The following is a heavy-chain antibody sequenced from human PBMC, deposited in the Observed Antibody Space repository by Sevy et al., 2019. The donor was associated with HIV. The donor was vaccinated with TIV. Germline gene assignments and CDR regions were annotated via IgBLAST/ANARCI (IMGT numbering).Heavy chain of an antibody. CDR3: GGPLGELLFDP. Sequence: SETLSLTCSVSGGSISSSSFYWGWIRQPPGKGLEWIGSVHYSGSAFYNPSPKSLVTISVDMSKNQLALERTSVTAADTAVYYCGGPLGELLFDPWGQGTLVTVSS. CDR2: VHYSGSA. J-gene: IGHJ5*02. CDR1: GGSISSSSFY. V-gene: IGHV4-39*01. D-gene: IGHD3-16*01.